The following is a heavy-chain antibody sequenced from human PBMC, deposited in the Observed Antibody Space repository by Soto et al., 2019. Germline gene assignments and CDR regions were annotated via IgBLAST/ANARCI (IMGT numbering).Heavy chain of an antibody. CDR3: ARGIATGQLDP. CDR1: GYTFTTYT. CDR2: INPVNGNT. Sequence: QVQLVQSGAEVKKPGASVMLSCKASGYTFTTYTMNWVRQAPGQRLEWMGWINPVNGNTKSSQKFQDRVIITGDTSASTAYMELRSLRSEDTAVYYCARGIATGQLDPWGQGTLVIVSS. D-gene: IGHD6-13*01. J-gene: IGHJ5*02. V-gene: IGHV1-3*01.